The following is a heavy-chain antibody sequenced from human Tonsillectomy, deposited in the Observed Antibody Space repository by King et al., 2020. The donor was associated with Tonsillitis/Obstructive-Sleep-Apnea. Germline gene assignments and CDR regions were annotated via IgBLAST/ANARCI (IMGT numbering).Heavy chain of an antibody. Sequence: VQLVESGGGVVQPGRSLRLSCAASGFTFRTYAMHWVRQAPGKGLEWVAVISYDGSNAYYPDSVKGRFTISRDNSKNTLYLQMNSLRAEDTAVYYCARARGMYCSSTRCSPMAVWGQGTTVTVSS. CDR3: ARARGMYCSSTRCSPMAV. CDR1: GFTFRTYA. J-gene: IGHJ6*02. CDR2: ISYDGSNA. V-gene: IGHV3-30*04. D-gene: IGHD2-2*01.